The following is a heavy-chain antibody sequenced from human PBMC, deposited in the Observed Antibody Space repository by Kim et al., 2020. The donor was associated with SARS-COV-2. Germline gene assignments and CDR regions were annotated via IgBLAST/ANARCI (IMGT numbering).Heavy chain of an antibody. V-gene: IGHV1-3*01. CDR2: INAGNGNT. J-gene: IGHJ5*02. CDR1: GYTFTSYA. D-gene: IGHD2-8*01. Sequence: ASVKVSCKASGYTFTSYAMHWVRQAPGQRLEWMGWINAGNGNTKYSQKFQGRVTITRDTSASTAYMELSSLRSEDTAVYYCARETCTNGVCYEGPNWFDPWGQGTLVTVSS. CDR3: ARETCTNGVCYEGPNWFDP.